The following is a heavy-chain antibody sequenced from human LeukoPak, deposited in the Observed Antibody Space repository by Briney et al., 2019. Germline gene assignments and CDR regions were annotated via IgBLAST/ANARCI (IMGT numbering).Heavy chain of an antibody. CDR1: GGSLSGYY. CDR3: ARGSLRASLSRRSGYDPVGFDY. CDR2: INQSGIT. V-gene: IGHV4-34*01. Sequence: SETLSLTCAVYGGSLSGYYWSWIRQPPGKGLEWIGEINQSGITNYNPSLKSRVTISVDTSKNQFSLKLSSVTAADTAVYYCARGSLRASLSRRSGYDPVGFDYWGQGTLVTVSS. J-gene: IGHJ4*02. D-gene: IGHD5-12*01.